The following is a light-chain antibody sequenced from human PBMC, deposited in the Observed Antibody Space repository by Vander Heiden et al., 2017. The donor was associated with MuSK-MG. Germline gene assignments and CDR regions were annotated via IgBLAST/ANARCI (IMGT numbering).Light chain of an antibody. CDR3: QHVNSCPST. V-gene: IGKV1-13*02. Sequence: AIQLTQSPSSLSASVGDRVTITCRASQGISSALAWYQQKPGKAPKLLIYDASTLESGVPSRFSGSGSGTDFTLTISSLQPEDFATYYCQHVNSCPSTFGQGTQVEI. J-gene: IGKJ5*01. CDR2: DAS. CDR1: QGISSA.